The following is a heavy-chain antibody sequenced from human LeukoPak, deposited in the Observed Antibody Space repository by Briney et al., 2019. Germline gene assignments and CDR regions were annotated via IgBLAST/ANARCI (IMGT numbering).Heavy chain of an antibody. Sequence: GGSLRLSCAASGFTFSSYGMSWVRQAPGKGLEWVSAISGSGGSTYYADSVKGRFTISRDNSKNTLYLQMNSLRAEDTAVYYCAKGADGDYYYYYYMDVWGKGTTVTVSS. J-gene: IGHJ6*03. CDR3: AKGADGDYYYYYYMDV. CDR1: GFTFSSYG. V-gene: IGHV3-23*01. D-gene: IGHD4-17*01. CDR2: ISGSGGST.